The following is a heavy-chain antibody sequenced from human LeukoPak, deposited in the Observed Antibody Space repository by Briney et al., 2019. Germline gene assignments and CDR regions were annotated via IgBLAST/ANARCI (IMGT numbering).Heavy chain of an antibody. CDR3: AKDRKRAVAAITFDY. CDR1: GFTFSAYA. D-gene: IGHD6-19*01. Sequence: LTGGSLRLSCAASGFTFSAYAMSWVRQAPGKGLEWVSASSGSGGTTYYADSLKGRFTISRDNSNNALYLQMNSLRAEDTAVYYCAKDRKRAVAAITFDYWGQGTLVTVSS. V-gene: IGHV3-23*01. CDR2: SSGSGGTT. J-gene: IGHJ4*02.